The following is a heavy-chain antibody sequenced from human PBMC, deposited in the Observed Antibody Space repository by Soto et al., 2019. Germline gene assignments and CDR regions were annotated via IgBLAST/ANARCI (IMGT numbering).Heavy chain of an antibody. V-gene: IGHV1-8*01. CDR1: GYTFTSYD. D-gene: IGHD2-2*01. CDR3: ARDLVVVPAALDY. J-gene: IGHJ4*02. CDR2: MNPNSGNT. Sequence: ASVKVSCKASGYTFTSYDINWVRQATGQGLEWMGWMNPNSGNTGYAQKFQGRVTMTTDTSTSTAYMELRSLRSDDTAVYYCARDLVVVPAALDYRGQGTLVTVSS.